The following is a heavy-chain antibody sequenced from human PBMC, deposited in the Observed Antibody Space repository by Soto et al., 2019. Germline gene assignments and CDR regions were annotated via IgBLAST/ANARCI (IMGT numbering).Heavy chain of an antibody. D-gene: IGHD2-15*01. J-gene: IGHJ4*02. CDR3: AHGAYCIPGTCYTWGN. CDR1: GFSLSTSGVG. Sequence: SGPTLVNPTQTLTLTCTFSGFSLSTSGVGVGWIRQPPGKALEWLAVIYWNDDKRCSPSLKNTLTLTKGTSKNQVILKMTNMDPVDTATYYCAHGAYCIPGTCYTWGNWGQGLLVTVSS. CDR2: IYWNDDK. V-gene: IGHV2-5*01.